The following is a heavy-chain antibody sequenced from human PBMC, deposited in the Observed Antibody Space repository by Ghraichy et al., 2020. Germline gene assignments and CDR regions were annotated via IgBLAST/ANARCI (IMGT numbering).Heavy chain of an antibody. J-gene: IGHJ4*02. CDR2: INHSGST. CDR3: ARGPLAPFIVVVPAAIRGFDY. D-gene: IGHD2-2*02. CDR1: GGSFSGYY. Sequence: SETLSLTCAVYGGSFSGYYWSWIRQPPGKGLEWIGEINHSGSTNYNPSLKSRVTISVDTSKNQFSLKLSSVTAADTAVYYCARGPLAPFIVVVPAAIRGFDYWGQGTLVTVSS. V-gene: IGHV4-34*01.